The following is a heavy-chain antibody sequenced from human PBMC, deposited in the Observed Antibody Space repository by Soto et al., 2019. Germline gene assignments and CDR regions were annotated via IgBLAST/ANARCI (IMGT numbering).Heavy chain of an antibody. CDR1: GFTFSSYW. CDR3: ARVIRPPIHTKSYAITWFVP. CDR2: INSDGSST. V-gene: IGHV3-74*01. D-gene: IGHD5-18*01. Sequence: GGSLRLSCAASGFTFSSYWMHWVRQAPGKGLVWVSRINSDGSSTSYADSVKGRFTISRDNAKNTLYLQMNSLRAEDTAVYYCARVIRPPIHTKSYAITWFVPWGQGTLVTVSS. J-gene: IGHJ5*02.